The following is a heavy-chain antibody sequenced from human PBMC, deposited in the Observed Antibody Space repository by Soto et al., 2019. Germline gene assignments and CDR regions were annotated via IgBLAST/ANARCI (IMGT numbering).Heavy chain of an antibody. CDR2: MNPNSGNT. D-gene: IGHD3-16*02. V-gene: IGHV1-8*01. Sequence: VKVSCKASGYTFTSYDINWVRQATGQGLEWMGWMNPNSGNTGYAQKFQGRVTMTRNTSISTAYMELSSLRSEDTAVYYCARATLYYDYIWGSYRYTNLVDYWGQGTLVTVSS. J-gene: IGHJ4*02. CDR1: GYTFTSYD. CDR3: ARATLYYDYIWGSYRYTNLVDY.